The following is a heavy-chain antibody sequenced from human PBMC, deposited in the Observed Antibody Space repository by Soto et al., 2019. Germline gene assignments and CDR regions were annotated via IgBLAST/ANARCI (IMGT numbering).Heavy chain of an antibody. D-gene: IGHD3-3*01. CDR3: AKAGDFWSGLFSYFDY. CDR1: GFTFSSYA. Sequence: GGSLRLSCAAPGFTFSSYAMSWVRQAPGKGLEWVSAISGSGGSTYYADSVKGRFTISRDNSKNTLYLQMNSLRAEDTAVYYCAKAGDFWSGLFSYFDYWGQGTLVTVSS. J-gene: IGHJ4*02. V-gene: IGHV3-23*01. CDR2: ISGSGGST.